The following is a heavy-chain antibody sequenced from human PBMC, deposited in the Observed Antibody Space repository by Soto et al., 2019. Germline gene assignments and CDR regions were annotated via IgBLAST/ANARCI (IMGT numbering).Heavy chain of an antibody. Sequence: QVQLVESRGGVVQPGRSLRLSCAASGFTFSVYGIHWVRQAPGKGLEWVAVIWSDGSHKYYADSVKGRFTISRDNSKNTLYLQMNSLRAEDTAVYYCARASGPFDYWGQGTLVTVSS. D-gene: IGHD2-8*02. CDR3: ARASGPFDY. V-gene: IGHV3-33*01. J-gene: IGHJ4*02. CDR1: GFTFSVYG. CDR2: IWSDGSHK.